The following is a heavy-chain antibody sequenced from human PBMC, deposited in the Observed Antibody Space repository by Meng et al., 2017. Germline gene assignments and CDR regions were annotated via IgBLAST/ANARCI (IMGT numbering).Heavy chain of an antibody. Sequence: QGQLVESGGEVNKPGASVRVSCKASGYTFTSHGISWVRQAPGQGLEWMGWISAYNSNTNYAQKIQGRVTMTTDTSKSTAYMEMRSLRSDDTAVYYCARAGIAVACPDYWGQGTLVTVSS. J-gene: IGHJ4*02. CDR2: ISAYNSNT. V-gene: IGHV1-18*01. CDR1: GYTFTSHG. CDR3: ARAGIAVACPDY. D-gene: IGHD6-19*01.